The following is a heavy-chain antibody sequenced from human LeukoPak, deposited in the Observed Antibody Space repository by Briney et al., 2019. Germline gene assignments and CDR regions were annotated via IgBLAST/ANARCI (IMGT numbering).Heavy chain of an antibody. CDR3: ARASWVSTTDAVR. V-gene: IGHV3-23*01. Sequence: GGSLRLSCAASGLSFSSFAMSWVRQGPARGLEWVSSIGGNGDTFYADSVKGRFTLYSDSSRNTVYFQLNNLRVEDTAIYYCARASWVSTTDAVRWGQGTLVTVSS. D-gene: IGHD1-14*01. CDR2: IGGNGDT. CDR1: GLSFSSFA. J-gene: IGHJ4*02.